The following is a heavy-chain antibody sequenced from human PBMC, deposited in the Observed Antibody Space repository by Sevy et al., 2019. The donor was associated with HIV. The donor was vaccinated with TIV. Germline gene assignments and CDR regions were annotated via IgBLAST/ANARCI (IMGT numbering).Heavy chain of an antibody. V-gene: IGHV3-21*01. CDR2: ISSGSNYI. J-gene: IGHJ4*02. CDR3: AREGSGRY. Sequence: GGSPRLSCAASGFTFNKYNMIWVRQAPGKGLEWVSFISSGSNYIYYADSVRGRFTTSRDNAKNSLYLQMNTLRAEDTAVYYCAREGSGRYWGQGTLVTVSS. D-gene: IGHD3-10*01. CDR1: GFTFNKYN.